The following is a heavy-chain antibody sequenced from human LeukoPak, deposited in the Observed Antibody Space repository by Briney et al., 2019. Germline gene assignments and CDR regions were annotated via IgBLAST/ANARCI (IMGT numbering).Heavy chain of an antibody. D-gene: IGHD1-26*01. Sequence: GGSLRLSCAASGFTFSSYWMSWVRQAPGKGLEWVANIKQDGSEKYYVDSVKGRFTISRDNAKNSLYLQMNSLRAEDTAVYYCATVWELRLYYFDYWGQGTLVTVSS. CDR2: IKQDGSEK. J-gene: IGHJ4*02. CDR1: GFTFSSYW. V-gene: IGHV3-7*01. CDR3: ATVWELRLYYFDY.